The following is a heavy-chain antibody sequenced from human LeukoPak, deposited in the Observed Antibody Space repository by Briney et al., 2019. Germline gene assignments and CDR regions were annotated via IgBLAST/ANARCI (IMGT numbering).Heavy chain of an antibody. Sequence: GGSLRPSCAASGFTFSSYCMHWVRQAPGDGMGWVAVIRYDGSNKYYADSVKGRFTISRDNSKNTLYLQMNSLRAEDTAVYYCAAWGRDPLDYWGQGTLVTVSS. CDR3: AAWGRDPLDY. CDR1: GFTFSSYC. D-gene: IGHD3-16*01. V-gene: IGHV3-30*02. CDR2: IRYDGSNK. J-gene: IGHJ4*02.